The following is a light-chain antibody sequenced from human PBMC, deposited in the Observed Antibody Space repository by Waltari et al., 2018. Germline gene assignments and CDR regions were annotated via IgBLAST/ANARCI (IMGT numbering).Light chain of an antibody. CDR1: SSNIGAGYD. CDR3: QSYDSRLTAWV. CDR2: RTT. Sequence: QSLLTQPPSLSGAPGQRVTISCTGDSSNIGAGYDVNWYQQFPGTAPRLLMSRTTGRPAGVPGRFSGSKSGTSASLAITGLQAEDEAAYYCQSYDSRLTAWVFGGGTKVTVL. V-gene: IGLV1-40*01. J-gene: IGLJ3*02.